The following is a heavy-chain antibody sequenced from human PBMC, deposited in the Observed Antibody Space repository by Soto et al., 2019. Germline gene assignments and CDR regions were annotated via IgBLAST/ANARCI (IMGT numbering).Heavy chain of an antibody. V-gene: IGHV1-69*12. CDR1: GGTFISFV. CDR2: IIPIFNMT. CDR3: ARSSAPQYQLVYNYSHGMDV. J-gene: IGHJ6*02. D-gene: IGHD2-2*01. Sequence: QVQLVQSGAEVKKPGSSVKVSCKASGGTFISFVISWVRQAPGQGLEWTRGIIPIFNMTNYAQQWQGKVTITANESTSPAYMAMSSLRSEDTAVFSCARSSAPQYQLVYNYSHGMDVWGQGTTVTVSS.